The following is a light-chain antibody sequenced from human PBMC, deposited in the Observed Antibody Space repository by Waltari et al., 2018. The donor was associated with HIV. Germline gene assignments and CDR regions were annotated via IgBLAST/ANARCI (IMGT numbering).Light chain of an antibody. J-gene: IGLJ2*01. Sequence: SYELTQPPSVSVSPGQTASITCSGEKLGDKYACWYQQKPGQYPVLGIYQDSKRPSGIPVRVSESNAGNTATLASGGTHAMDEADYDCQAWDSSTVVFGGGTKLAVL. CDR1: KLGDKY. CDR3: QAWDSSTVV. V-gene: IGLV3-1*01. CDR2: QDS.